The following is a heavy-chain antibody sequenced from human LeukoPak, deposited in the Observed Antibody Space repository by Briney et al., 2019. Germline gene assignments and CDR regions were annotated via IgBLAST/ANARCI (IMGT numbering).Heavy chain of an antibody. V-gene: IGHV3-48*03. CDR2: ISSSGSTI. CDR1: GFTFSSYE. CDR3: ARGVYGESYLWGAFDI. Sequence: GGSLRLSCAASGFTFSSYEMNWVRQAPGKGLEWVSYISSSGSTIYYADSVKGRFTISRDNAKNSLYLQMNSLRAEDTAVYYCARGVYGESYLWGAFDIWGQGTMVTVSS. J-gene: IGHJ3*02. D-gene: IGHD1-26*01.